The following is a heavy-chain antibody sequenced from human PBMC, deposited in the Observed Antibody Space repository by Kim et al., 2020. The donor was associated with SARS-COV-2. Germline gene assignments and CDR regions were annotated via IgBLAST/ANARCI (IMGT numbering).Heavy chain of an antibody. D-gene: IGHD6-13*01. J-gene: IGHJ5*02. Sequence: SETLSLTCTVSGGSISSGGYYWSWIRQHPGKGLEWIGYIYYSGSTYYNPSLKSRVTISVDTSKNQFSLKLSSVTAADTAVYYCARTSYSSSWYRTWGQGTLVTVSA. CDR1: GGSISSGGYY. V-gene: IGHV4-31*03. CDR3: ARTSYSSSWYRT. CDR2: IYYSGST.